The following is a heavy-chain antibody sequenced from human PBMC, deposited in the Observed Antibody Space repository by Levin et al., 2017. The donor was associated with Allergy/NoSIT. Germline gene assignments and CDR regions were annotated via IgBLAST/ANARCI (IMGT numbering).Heavy chain of an antibody. CDR3: ARDMRGGWRTPNF. CDR2: ISIRGTTI. CDR1: GFTFTDYY. V-gene: IGHV3-11*01. J-gene: IGHJ4*02. D-gene: IGHD6-19*01. Sequence: GGSLRLSCAASGFTFTDYYMSWIRQAPGKGLEWISYISIRGTTISYADSVKGRFTVARDNAENSLYLQMNSLRVEDTAVYYCARDMRGGWRTPNFWGQGTLVTVS.